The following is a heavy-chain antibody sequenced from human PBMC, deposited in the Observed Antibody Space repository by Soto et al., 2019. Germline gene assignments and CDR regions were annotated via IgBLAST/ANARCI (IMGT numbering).Heavy chain of an antibody. D-gene: IGHD1-1*01. Sequence: QVQLVESGGGVVQPGRSLRLSCAASGFTFSSYAMHWVRQAPGKGLEWVAVISYDGSNKYYADSVKGRFTISRDNSKNTLYLQMNSLRAEDTAVYYCARDPPGTLIFYYWGQGTLVTVSS. CDR2: ISYDGSNK. J-gene: IGHJ4*02. CDR3: ARDPPGTLIFYY. CDR1: GFTFSSYA. V-gene: IGHV3-30-3*01.